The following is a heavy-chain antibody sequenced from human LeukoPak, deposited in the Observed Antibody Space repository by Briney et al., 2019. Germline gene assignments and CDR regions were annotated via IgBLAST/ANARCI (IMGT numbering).Heavy chain of an antibody. CDR1: GFNFANHA. J-gene: IGHJ6*02. CDR3: ARDRRYYYGMDV. V-gene: IGHV3-23*01. CDR2: ISGGGDIT. D-gene: IGHD6-6*01. Sequence: GGSLRLSCAASGFNFANHAMSWVRQTPGKGLEWVSAISGGGDITYYADSVTGRFTISRDNAKNSLYLQMNSLRDEDTAVYYCARDRRYYYGMDVWGQGTTVTVSS.